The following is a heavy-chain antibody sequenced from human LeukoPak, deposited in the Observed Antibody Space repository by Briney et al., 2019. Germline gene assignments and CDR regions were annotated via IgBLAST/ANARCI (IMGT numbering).Heavy chain of an antibody. CDR3: AREAKSTGYCSGGSCHTSEGAFDI. CDR1: GFTFSSDW. Sequence: GGSLRLSCAASGFTFSSDWMSWVRQAPGRGLEWVANIKQDGSEKYYVDAVKGRFTISRDNAKNSLYLQMNSLRAEDTAVYYCAREAKSTGYCSGGSCHTSEGAFDIWGQGTMVTVSS. V-gene: IGHV3-7*01. D-gene: IGHD2-15*01. J-gene: IGHJ3*02. CDR2: IKQDGSEK.